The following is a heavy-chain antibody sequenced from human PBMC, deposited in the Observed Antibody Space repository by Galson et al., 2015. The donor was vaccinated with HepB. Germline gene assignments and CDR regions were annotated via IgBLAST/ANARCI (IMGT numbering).Heavy chain of an antibody. CDR2: INPSGGST. D-gene: IGHD6-19*01. J-gene: IGHJ5*02. CDR1: GDIFTNYC. V-gene: IGHV1-46*03. Sequence: SVKVSCKASGDIFTNYCVHWVRQAPGQGLEWMGIINPSGGSTTYAQKFQGRVTMTRDTSTSMVFMELSSLRCEDSAVYYCVRDRIHDRGGWHNWLDPWGQGTLVTVSS. CDR3: VRDRIHDRGGWHNWLDP.